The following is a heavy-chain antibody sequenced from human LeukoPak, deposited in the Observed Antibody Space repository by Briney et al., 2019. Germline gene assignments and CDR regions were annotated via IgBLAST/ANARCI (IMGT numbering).Heavy chain of an antibody. V-gene: IGHV4-38-2*02. Sequence: SETLSLTCTVSGYSISSGHYWAWIRQSPEKGLECIATMFHSGSTYYNPSLKSRVTTSVDTSKNEFSLNLSSVTAADTAVYYCARAGTNLGDYDYWGQGTLVTVSS. CDR1: GYSISSGHY. CDR2: MFHSGST. CDR3: ARAGTNLGDYDY. J-gene: IGHJ4*02. D-gene: IGHD4-17*01.